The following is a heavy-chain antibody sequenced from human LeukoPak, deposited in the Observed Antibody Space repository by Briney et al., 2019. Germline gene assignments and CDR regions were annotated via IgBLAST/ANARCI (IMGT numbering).Heavy chain of an antibody. Sequence: PGGPLSFSCATAGFTFSRYGMYWVRQAPGKGLEWVAIIWYDGSKQYSADSVRCRFTISRDNSKNTVYLQINSLRVEHTAMYCCARKPSDLSPDYWGQGTLVTVSS. CDR1: GFTFSRYG. V-gene: IGHV3-33*01. D-gene: IGHD2-21*02. J-gene: IGHJ4*02. CDR2: IWYDGSKQ. CDR3: ARKPSDLSPDY.